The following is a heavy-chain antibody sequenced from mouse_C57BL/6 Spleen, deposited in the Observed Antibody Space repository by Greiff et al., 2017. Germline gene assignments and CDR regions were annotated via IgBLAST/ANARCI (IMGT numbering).Heavy chain of an antibody. J-gene: IGHJ2*01. Sequence: EVQRVESGGGLVQPGGSMKLSCVASGFTFSNYWMNWVRQSPEKGLEWVAQIRLKSDNYATHYAEAVKGRFTISRDDSKSSVYLQMNNLRAEATGIYYCTGGMGNYWFYYWGQGTTRTVSS. V-gene: IGHV6-3*01. CDR3: TGGMGNYWFYY. CDR1: GFTFSNYW. D-gene: IGHD2-1*01. CDR2: IRLKSDNYAT.